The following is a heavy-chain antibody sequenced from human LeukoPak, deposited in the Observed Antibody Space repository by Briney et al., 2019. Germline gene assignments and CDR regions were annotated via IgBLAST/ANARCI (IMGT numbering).Heavy chain of an antibody. D-gene: IGHD4-23*01. CDR2: INQDGGDR. J-gene: IGHJ5*02. Sequence: PGGSLRLSCAASGFTFSGYWMGWVRQAPGKGLEWVANINQDGGDRNYVDSVKGRVTISRDNAKNSLYLQMNSLRAEDTAVYYCARDPHGGNSLGPWGQGTLVTVSS. V-gene: IGHV3-7*01. CDR1: GFTFSGYW. CDR3: ARDPHGGNSLGP.